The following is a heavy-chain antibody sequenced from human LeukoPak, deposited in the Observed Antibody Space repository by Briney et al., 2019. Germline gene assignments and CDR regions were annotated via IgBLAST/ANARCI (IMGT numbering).Heavy chain of an antibody. CDR2: IKQDGSEK. Sequence: PGGSLRLSYAAPGFTSSSYWMSWVRQAPGKGLEWVANIKQDGSEKYYVDSVKGRFTISRDNAKNSLYLQMNSLRAEDTAVYYCARQGSSWYYAFDIWGQGTMVTVSS. CDR3: ARQGSSWYYAFDI. CDR1: GFTSSSYW. J-gene: IGHJ3*02. D-gene: IGHD6-13*01. V-gene: IGHV3-7*01.